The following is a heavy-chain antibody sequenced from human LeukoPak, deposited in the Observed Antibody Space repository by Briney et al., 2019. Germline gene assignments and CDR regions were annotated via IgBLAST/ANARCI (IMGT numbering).Heavy chain of an antibody. V-gene: IGHV4-34*01. CDR1: GGSFRGYY. D-gene: IGHD3-9*01. Sequence: SETLSLTCAVYGGSFRGYYWSWIRQPPGKGLEWIREINHSGSTNYNPSLKSRVTISVDTSKNQFSLKLSSVTAADTAVYYCATAGPYYDILTGYSTTRGAFDIWGQGTMVTVSS. CDR3: ATAGPYYDILTGYSTTRGAFDI. J-gene: IGHJ3*02. CDR2: INHSGST.